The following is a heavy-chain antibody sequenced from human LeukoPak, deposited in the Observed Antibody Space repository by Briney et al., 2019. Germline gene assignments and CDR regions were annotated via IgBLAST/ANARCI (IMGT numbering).Heavy chain of an antibody. CDR2: IYTSGST. Sequence: SETLSLTCTVSGGSISSGSYYWSWIRQPAGKGLEWIGRIYTSGSTNYNPSLKSRVTISVDTSKNQFSLKLSSVTAADTAVYYCASGRGRITMIWGQGTLVTVSS. J-gene: IGHJ4*02. CDR1: GGSISSGSYY. V-gene: IGHV4-61*02. D-gene: IGHD3-22*01. CDR3: ASGRGRITMI.